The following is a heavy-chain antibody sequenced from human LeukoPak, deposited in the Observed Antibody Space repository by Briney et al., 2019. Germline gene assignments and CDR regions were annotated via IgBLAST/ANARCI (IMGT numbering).Heavy chain of an antibody. J-gene: IGHJ6*04. CDR3: ASPYSYASGSLDV. D-gene: IGHD3-10*01. CDR2: IYGGGST. CDR1: GFTVSSNY. Sequence: GGSLRLSCAASGFTVSSNYMSWVRQAPGKGLEWVSLIYGGGSTYYAASLKGPFTISRDKSNNTLYLQMNSLRAEDTAVYYCASPYSYASGSLDVWGKGTTVTISS. V-gene: IGHV3-53*01.